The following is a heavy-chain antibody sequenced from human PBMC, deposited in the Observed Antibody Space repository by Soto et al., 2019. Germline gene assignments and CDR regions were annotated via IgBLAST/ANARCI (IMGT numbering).Heavy chain of an antibody. V-gene: IGHV3-23*01. J-gene: IGHJ4*02. CDR1: GFTFNTYA. CDR2: ISGSGGST. D-gene: IGHD6-13*01. Sequence: GGSLRLSCAASGFTFNTYAMSWVRQAPGKGLEWVSAISGSGGSTYYADSVKGRFTISRDNSKNTLYLQMNSLRAEDMAVYFCAKDEKLLAAAGTVFDYWGQGTLVTVSS. CDR3: AKDEKLLAAAGTVFDY.